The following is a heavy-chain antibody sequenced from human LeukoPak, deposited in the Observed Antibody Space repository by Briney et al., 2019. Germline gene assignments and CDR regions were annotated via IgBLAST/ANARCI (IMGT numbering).Heavy chain of an antibody. CDR3: ARDQGYYYGSGSYYSWFDP. CDR2: TYYRSKWYN. V-gene: IGHV6-1*01. Sequence: SQTLSLTCAISGDSVSSNSAAWNWIRQSPSRGLEWLGRTYYRSKWYNDYAVSVKSRITINPDTSKNQFSLQLNSVTPEDTAVYYCARDQGYYYGSGSYYSWFDPWGQGTLVTVSS. D-gene: IGHD3-10*01. J-gene: IGHJ5*02. CDR1: GDSVSSNSAA.